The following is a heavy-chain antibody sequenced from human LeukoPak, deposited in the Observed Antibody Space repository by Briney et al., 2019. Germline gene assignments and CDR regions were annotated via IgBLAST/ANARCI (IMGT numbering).Heavy chain of an antibody. CDR1: GGTFSSYA. CDR2: IIPIFGTA. V-gene: IGHV1-69*06. CDR3: TRLVGYYDSSGYYSDFDY. Sequence: SVKVSCKASGGTFSSYAISWVRQAPGQGLEWMGGIIPIFGTANYAQKFQGRVTITADKSTSTAYMELSSLRSEDTAVYYCTRLVGYYDSSGYYSDFDYWGQGTLVTVSS. J-gene: IGHJ4*02. D-gene: IGHD3-22*01.